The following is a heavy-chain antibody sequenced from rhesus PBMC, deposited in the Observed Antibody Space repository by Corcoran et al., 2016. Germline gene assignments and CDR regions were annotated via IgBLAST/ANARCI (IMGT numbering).Heavy chain of an antibody. CDR2: IYGSGSST. CDR1: GGAISSHY. J-gene: IGHJ4*01. V-gene: IGHV4S11*01. D-gene: IGHD3-9*01. CDR3: ARAGYEDDYGYYYTFDY. Sequence: QVQLQESGPGLVKPLETLSLTCAVSGGAISSHYCRWIRQPPGKGLEWIGYIYGSGSSTNYNPSLKSRVTQSVDTSKNQFSLKLSSVTAADTAVYYCARAGYEDDYGYYYTFDYWGQGVLVTVSS.